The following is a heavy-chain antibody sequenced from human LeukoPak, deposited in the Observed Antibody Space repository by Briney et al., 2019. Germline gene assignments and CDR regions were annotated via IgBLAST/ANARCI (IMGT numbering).Heavy chain of an antibody. D-gene: IGHD3-10*01. V-gene: IGHV3-23*01. CDR1: GFTFSSYA. Sequence: PVGSLRLSCAASGFTFSSYAMSWVRQAPGKGLEWVSAISGSGGGTYYADSVKGRFTISRDNSKNTLYLQMNSLRAEDTAVYYCAKASLWFGESIDYWGQGTLVTVSS. J-gene: IGHJ4*02. CDR2: ISGSGGGT. CDR3: AKASLWFGESIDY.